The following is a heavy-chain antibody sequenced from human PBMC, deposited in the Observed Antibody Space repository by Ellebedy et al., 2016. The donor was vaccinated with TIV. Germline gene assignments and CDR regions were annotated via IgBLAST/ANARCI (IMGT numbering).Heavy chain of an antibody. CDR2: IYYSGSA. Sequence: SETLSLTXTVSGGSISSSSDYWGWIRQPPGKGLEWIGSIYYSGSAYYNPSLKSRATISVDTSKNQFSLKLRSVTAADTAVYYCARRVGVSQFYGSGSYGYWGQGTLVTVSS. CDR1: GGSISSSSDY. D-gene: IGHD3-10*01. J-gene: IGHJ4*02. V-gene: IGHV4-39*01. CDR3: ARRVGVSQFYGSGSYGY.